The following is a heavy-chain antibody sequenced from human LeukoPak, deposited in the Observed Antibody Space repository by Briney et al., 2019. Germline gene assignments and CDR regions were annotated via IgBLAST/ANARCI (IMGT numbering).Heavy chain of an antibody. Sequence: GGSLRLSCAASKFIFSSYTMNWVRQAPGKGLEWVSSISSSNRYIYYADSVKGRFTISRDNAKNSLYPQMNSLRTEDTAVYYCARGRGSWYGVYFDYWGQGTLVTVSS. D-gene: IGHD6-13*01. CDR3: ARGRGSWYGVYFDY. V-gene: IGHV3-21*01. J-gene: IGHJ4*02. CDR2: ISSSNRYI. CDR1: KFIFSSYT.